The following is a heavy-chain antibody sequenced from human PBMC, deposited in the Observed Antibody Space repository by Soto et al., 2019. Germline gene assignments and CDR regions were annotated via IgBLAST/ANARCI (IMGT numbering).Heavy chain of an antibody. Sequence: ASVKVSCKASVYTFNSYAIHWVRQAPGQRLEWMGWINAGNGNTKYSQKFQGRVTITRDTSASTAYMELSSLRSEDTAVYYCARDPTTVTKYNWFDPWGQGTLVTVSS. CDR3: ARDPTTVTKYNWFDP. D-gene: IGHD4-17*01. J-gene: IGHJ5*02. CDR1: VYTFNSYA. V-gene: IGHV1-3*01. CDR2: INAGNGNT.